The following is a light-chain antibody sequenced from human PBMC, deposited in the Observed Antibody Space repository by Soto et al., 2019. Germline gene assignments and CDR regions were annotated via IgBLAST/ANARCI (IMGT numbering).Light chain of an antibody. J-gene: IGLJ3*02. CDR2: EVI. V-gene: IGLV2-23*02. CDR3: CSFAGSSTLV. CDR1: SSDVGSYNL. Sequence: QSALTQPASVSGSPGQSITISCTGTSSDVGSYNLVSWYQQHPGKAPQLMIYEVIKRPSGVSNRFSGSKSGNTASLTISGLQAEDEADYYCCSFAGSSTLVFGGGTKLTVL.